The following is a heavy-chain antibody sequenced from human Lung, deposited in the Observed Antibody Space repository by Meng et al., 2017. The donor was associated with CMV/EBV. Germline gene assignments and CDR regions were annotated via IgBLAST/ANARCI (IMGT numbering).Heavy chain of an antibody. Sequence: SVXVSCKASGGASTSYTINWVRQAPGQGFEWMGRIIPILDVTNYAQKFQGRVTITADKSTATAYLELGSLRSDDTAVYYCATDTCFYASCYVGSFHHYFYGMDVWGQGTTVTVSS. D-gene: IGHD2-2*01. CDR3: ATDTCFYASCYVGSFHHYFYGMDV. CDR2: IIPILDVT. V-gene: IGHV1-69*04. CDR1: GGASTSYT. J-gene: IGHJ6*02.